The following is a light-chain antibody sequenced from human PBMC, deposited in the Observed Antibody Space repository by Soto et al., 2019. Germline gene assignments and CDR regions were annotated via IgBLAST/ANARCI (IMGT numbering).Light chain of an antibody. CDR2: WAS. Sequence: DIVMTQSPDSLAVSLGERATINRKSSQSVLYSSNNKNYLAWYQQKPGQPPKLLIYWASTRESGVPDRFSGSGSGTDFTLTISSLQAEDVAVYYCQQYVSPPQTFGQGTRVEIK. CDR3: QQYVSPPQT. J-gene: IGKJ1*01. V-gene: IGKV4-1*01. CDR1: QSVLYSSNNKNY.